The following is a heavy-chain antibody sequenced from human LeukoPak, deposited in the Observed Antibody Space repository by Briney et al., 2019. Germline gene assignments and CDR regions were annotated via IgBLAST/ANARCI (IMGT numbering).Heavy chain of an antibody. Sequence: ASVKVSCKASGYTFTSCGISWVRQAPGQGLEWMGWISAYSGDTNYAQKFQGRATMTTDTSTSTTYMELRSLSSDDTAVYYCAKGGKWDVTPFDYWGQGTLVTVSS. D-gene: IGHD1-26*01. V-gene: IGHV1-18*01. CDR2: ISAYSGDT. CDR1: GYTFTSCG. CDR3: AKGGKWDVTPFDY. J-gene: IGHJ4*02.